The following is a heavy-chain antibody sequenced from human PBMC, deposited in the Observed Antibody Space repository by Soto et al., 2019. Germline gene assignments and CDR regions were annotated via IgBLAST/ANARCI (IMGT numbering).Heavy chain of an antibody. V-gene: IGHV3-9*01. CDR1: GFTFDDNA. D-gene: IGHD3-16*01. Sequence: GGSLRLSCAVSGFTFDDNAMHWVRQAPEKGLEWVSGINWKSDIGYADSVKGRFTISRDNAENSLYLQMNSLRAEDTALYYCAISQDRGGRTTLIYWGQGTQVTVSS. J-gene: IGHJ4*02. CDR3: AISQDRGGRTTLIY. CDR2: INWKSDI.